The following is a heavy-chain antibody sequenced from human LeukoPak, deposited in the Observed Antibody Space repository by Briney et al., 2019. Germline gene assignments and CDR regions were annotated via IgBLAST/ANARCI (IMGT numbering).Heavy chain of an antibody. Sequence: GGSLRLSCAASGFRFNTYWMSWVRQAPGKGLEWVANIKQDGNEKYYADSVKGRFTISRDNSKNTLYLQMNSLRAEDTAVYYCARGPRQPDYWGQGTLVTVSS. J-gene: IGHJ4*02. V-gene: IGHV3-7*03. D-gene: IGHD2-2*01. CDR1: GFRFNTYW. CDR2: IKQDGNEK. CDR3: ARGPRQPDY.